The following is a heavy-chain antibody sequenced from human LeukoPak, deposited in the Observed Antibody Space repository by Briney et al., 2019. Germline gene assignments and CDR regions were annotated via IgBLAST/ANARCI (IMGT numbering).Heavy chain of an antibody. J-gene: IGHJ3*02. Sequence: ETLSLTFTVSGGSVSSYYWSWIRRPPGRGLEWIAYPSHSGSSDSNPSLTSRVTTLVDTSKNQFSLKLTSVTAADTAVYYCARARYASAWYAFDIWGHGTMVTVSS. CDR2: PSHSGSS. D-gene: IGHD2-2*01. CDR1: GGSVSSYY. V-gene: IGHV4-59*02. CDR3: ARARYASAWYAFDI.